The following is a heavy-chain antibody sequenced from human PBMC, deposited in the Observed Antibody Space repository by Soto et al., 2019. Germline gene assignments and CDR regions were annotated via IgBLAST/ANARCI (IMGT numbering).Heavy chain of an antibody. CDR2: IKSDGGEI. D-gene: IGHD1-26*01. CDR3: ARGGRRHFDY. CDR1: GFTFSDYY. V-gene: IGHV3-7*05. J-gene: IGHJ4*02. Sequence: EVQLVESGGGLVQPGGYLRLSCAASGFTFSDYYMSWIRQAPGKGLEWVASIKSDGGEIHFVDSVKGRFTISRDNAKNSLYLQMNSLRAEDTAVYYCARGGRRHFDYWGQGTLVTVSS.